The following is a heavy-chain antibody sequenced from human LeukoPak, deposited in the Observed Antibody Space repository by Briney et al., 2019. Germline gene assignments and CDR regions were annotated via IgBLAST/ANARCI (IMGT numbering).Heavy chain of an antibody. J-gene: IGHJ4*02. CDR3: AKPVLYYDSSGLYYFGY. D-gene: IGHD3-22*01. V-gene: IGHV3-30*18. CDR2: ISYDGSNK. Sequence: GGSLRLSCAASGFTFSSYGMHWVRLAPGKGLEWVAVISYDGSNKYYADSVKGRFTISRDNSKNTLYLQMNSLRAEDTAVYYCAKPVLYYDSSGLYYFGYWGQGTLVTVSS. CDR1: GFTFSSYG.